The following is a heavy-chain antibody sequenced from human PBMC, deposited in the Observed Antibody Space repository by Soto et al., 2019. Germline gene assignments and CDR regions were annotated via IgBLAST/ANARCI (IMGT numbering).Heavy chain of an antibody. D-gene: IGHD6-13*01. Sequence: QVQLVQSGAEVKKPGSSVKVSCKASGDTFSSYAISWVRQAPGQGLEWMGGIIPIFGTANYAQKLQGRVTSTADESTSKAYMELSSLSSEDTAVYYCAIAAAGTRGWYFQHWGQGTLVTVSS. CDR1: GDTFSSYA. CDR2: IIPIFGTA. V-gene: IGHV1-69*01. CDR3: AIAAAGTRGWYFQH. J-gene: IGHJ1*01.